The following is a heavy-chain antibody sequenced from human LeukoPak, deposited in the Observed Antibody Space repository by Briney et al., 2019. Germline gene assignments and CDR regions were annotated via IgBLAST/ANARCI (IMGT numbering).Heavy chain of an antibody. CDR3: ARDFSDTGSGSYFGY. CDR2: INPSGGST. D-gene: IGHD3-10*01. J-gene: IGHJ4*02. V-gene: IGHV1-46*01. Sequence: ASVKVSCKASGYTFTSYYMHWVRQAPGQGLEWMGIINPSGGSTSYAQKFQGRVTMTRDTSTSTVYMELSSLRSEDTAVYYCARDFSDTGSGSYFGYWGQGTLVTVSS. CDR1: GYTFTSYY.